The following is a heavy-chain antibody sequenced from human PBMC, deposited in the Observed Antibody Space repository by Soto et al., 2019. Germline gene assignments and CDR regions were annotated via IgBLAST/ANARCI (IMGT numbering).Heavy chain of an antibody. D-gene: IGHD2-2*01. CDR3: AKDGIQAVVPAAIYY. V-gene: IGHV3-23*01. J-gene: IGHJ4*02. CDR1: GFTFSSYA. CDR2: ISGSGGST. Sequence: HPGGSLRLSCAASGFTFSSYAMSWVRQAPGKGLEWVSAISGSGGSTYYADSVKGRFTISRDNSKNTLYLQMNSLRAEDTAVYYCAKDGIQAVVPAAIYYWGQGTLVTVSS.